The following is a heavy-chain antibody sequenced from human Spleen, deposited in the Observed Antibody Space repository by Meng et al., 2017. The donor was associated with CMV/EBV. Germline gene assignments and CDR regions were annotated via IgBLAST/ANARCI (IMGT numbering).Heavy chain of an antibody. CDR1: YTFSSNG. D-gene: IGHD3-22*01. CDR3: ARGSRRAPYDSGGVLDY. J-gene: IGHJ4*02. Sequence: YTFSSNGITWVRQAPGQGLEWMGWISAYNGNTNYAQKFQGRVTMTTDISTSTAYMELRSLRSDDTAVYYCARGSRRAPYDSGGVLDYWGQGTLVTVSS. CDR2: ISAYNGNT. V-gene: IGHV1-18*01.